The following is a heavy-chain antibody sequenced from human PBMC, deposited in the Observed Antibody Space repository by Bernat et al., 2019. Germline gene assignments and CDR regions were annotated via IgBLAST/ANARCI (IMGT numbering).Heavy chain of an antibody. CDR2: IIPIFGTA. CDR1: GGTFSSYA. J-gene: IGHJ6*03. CDR3: AGIEVATNSYYCYYMDV. Sequence: QVQLVQSGAEVKKPGSSVKVSCKASGGTFSSYAISWVRQAPGQGLEWMGGIIPIFGTANYAQEFQGRGTINADESTSTAYMELSSLRSEDTAVYYCAGIEVATNSYYCYYMDVWGKGTTVTVSS. V-gene: IGHV1-69*01. D-gene: IGHD5-12*01.